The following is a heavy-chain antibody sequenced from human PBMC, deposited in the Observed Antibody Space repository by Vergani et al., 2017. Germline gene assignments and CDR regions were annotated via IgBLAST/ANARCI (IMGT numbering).Heavy chain of an antibody. CDR2: ISAYNGNT. J-gene: IGHJ6*02. Sequence: QVQLVQSGAEVKKPGASVKVSCKASGYTFTSYGISWVRQAPGQGLEWMGWISAYNGNTNYAQKLQGRVTMTTDTDTSTAYMELRSLRSDNTAVYYCARLRTLLKTGAGYYYGMDVWGQGTTVTVSS. CDR1: GYTFTSYG. CDR3: ARLRTLLKTGAGYYYGMDV. V-gene: IGHV1-18*01. D-gene: IGHD3-16*01.